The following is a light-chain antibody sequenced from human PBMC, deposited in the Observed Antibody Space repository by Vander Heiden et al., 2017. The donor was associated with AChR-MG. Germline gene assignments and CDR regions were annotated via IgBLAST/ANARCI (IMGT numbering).Light chain of an antibody. V-gene: IGLV1-44*01. CDR1: TSDIGDNP. CDR3: AAWHGSLDGLL. CDR2: SNN. J-gene: IGLJ3*02. Sequence: QSVLTQPPSVSGTPGQRVTIACSGGTSDIGDNPVIWYQRRPGTAPKLLMYSNNRRASGVPDRFSGSKSGTSASLAISGLQPEDEADYYCAAWHGSLDGLLFGGGTRLTVL.